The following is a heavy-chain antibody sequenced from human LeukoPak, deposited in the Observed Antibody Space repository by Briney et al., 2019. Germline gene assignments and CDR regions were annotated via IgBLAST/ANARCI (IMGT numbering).Heavy chain of an antibody. J-gene: IGHJ4*02. CDR2: NGGST. V-gene: IGHV3-20*04. D-gene: IGHD2/OR15-2a*01. CDR1: GFTFSRYW. Sequence: GGSLRLSCAASGFTFSRYWMSWVRQAPGKGLEWVSRNGGSTGYADSVKGRFTISRDNAKNSLYLQMNSLRAEDTALYYCARGLTLSNRCFDYWGQGTLVTVSS. CDR3: ARGLTLSNRCFDY.